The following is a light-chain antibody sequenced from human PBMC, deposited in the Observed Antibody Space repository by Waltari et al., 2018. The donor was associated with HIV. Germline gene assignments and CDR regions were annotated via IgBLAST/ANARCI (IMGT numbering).Light chain of an antibody. CDR3: SSYTPTNTVI. CDR2: EVT. V-gene: IGLV2-14*01. Sequence: QSALTQPASVSGSPGQSITISCIGTNSDVGGYNYVSWYQQHPGKAPKHLIYEVTTWPSCISNRFSGSKSDNTASLTISGLQAEDEADYYCSSYTPTNTVIFGGGTKLTVL. CDR1: NSDVGGYNY. J-gene: IGLJ2*01.